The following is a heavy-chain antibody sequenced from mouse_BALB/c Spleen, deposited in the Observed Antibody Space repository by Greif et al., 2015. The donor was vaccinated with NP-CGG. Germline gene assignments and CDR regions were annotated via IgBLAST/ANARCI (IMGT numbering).Heavy chain of an antibody. CDR2: INPSTGYT. CDR3: ESRNWESAY. CDR1: GYTFTSYW. J-gene: IGHJ3*01. V-gene: IGHV1-7*01. D-gene: IGHD4-1*01. Sequence: VKVVESGAELAKPGASVKMSCKASGYTFTSYWMHWVKQRPGQGLEWIGYINPSTGYTEYNQKFKDRATLTADKSSSTAYMQLSSLTSEDSAVYYCESRNWESAYWGQGLWSLSLQ.